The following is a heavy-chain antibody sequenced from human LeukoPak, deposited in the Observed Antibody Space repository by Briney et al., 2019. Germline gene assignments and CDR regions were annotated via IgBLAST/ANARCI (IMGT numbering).Heavy chain of an antibody. Sequence: PGGSLRLSCAASGFILTSYGMHWDRQAPGKGLEWVAVISDNGSNKYYADSVKGRFTISRDISKNTLYLQMNSLRPEDTAVYFCTKDRYCDSTSCPTDYWGQGTLVTVSS. J-gene: IGHJ4*02. CDR2: ISDNGSNK. D-gene: IGHD3-22*01. CDR3: TKDRYCDSTSCPTDY. V-gene: IGHV3-30*18. CDR1: GFILTSYG.